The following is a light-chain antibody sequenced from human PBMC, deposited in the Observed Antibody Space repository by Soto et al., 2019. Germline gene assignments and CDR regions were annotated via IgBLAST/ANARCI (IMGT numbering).Light chain of an antibody. CDR3: SSYTSSSTLGL. CDR2: EVS. Sequence: QSVLTQPASVSGSPGQSITISCTGTSSDVGVYRYVSWYQQHPGKAPKLILYEVSNRPSGVSNRFSGSKSGNTASLTISGLQAEDEADYYCSSYTSSSTLGLFGGGTKLTVL. V-gene: IGLV2-14*01. CDR1: SSDVGVYRY. J-gene: IGLJ2*01.